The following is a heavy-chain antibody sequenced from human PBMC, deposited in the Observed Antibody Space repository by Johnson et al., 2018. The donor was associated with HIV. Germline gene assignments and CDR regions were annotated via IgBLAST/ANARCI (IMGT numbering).Heavy chain of an antibody. CDR3: AKAYSAVVGDAFDI. D-gene: IGHD3-22*01. Sequence: VQLVESGGGLVQPGGSLRLSCAASGFAFRSYWMHWVRQAPGKGLVWVSRINSDGSSTSYADSVKGRFTISRDNAKNSLYLQMNSLRAEDTAVYYCAKAYSAVVGDAFDIWGQGTMVTVSS. J-gene: IGHJ3*02. CDR1: GFAFRSYW. V-gene: IGHV3-74*02. CDR2: INSDGSST.